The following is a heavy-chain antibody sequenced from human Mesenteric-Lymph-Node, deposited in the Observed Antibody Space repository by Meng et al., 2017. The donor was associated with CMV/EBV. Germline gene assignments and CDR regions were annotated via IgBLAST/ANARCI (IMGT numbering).Heavy chain of an antibody. D-gene: IGHD2-2*01. Sequence: SETLSLTCTVSGGSISPYYWSWIRQPPGKGLEWIGYIFSSGSTNYNPSLKSRVTISLDTSKNQFSLKLSSVTAADTAVYYCARATYCSSTSCLDYWGQGTLVTVSS. V-gene: IGHV4-59*01. CDR3: ARATYCSSTSCLDY. J-gene: IGHJ4*02. CDR2: IFSSGST. CDR1: GGSISPYY.